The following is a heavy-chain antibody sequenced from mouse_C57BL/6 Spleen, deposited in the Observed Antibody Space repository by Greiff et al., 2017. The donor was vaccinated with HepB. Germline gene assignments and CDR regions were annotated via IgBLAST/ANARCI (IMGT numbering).Heavy chain of an antibody. Sequence: QVQLKQPGAELVMPGASVKLSCKASGYTFTSYWMHWVKQRPGQGLEWIGEIDPSDSYTNYNQKFKGKSTLTVDKSSSTAYMQLSSLTSEDSAVYYCAREGRYDYDKYFDYWGQGTTLTVSS. CDR3: AREGRYDYDKYFDY. V-gene: IGHV1-69*01. CDR1: GYTFTSYW. J-gene: IGHJ2*01. CDR2: IDPSDSYT. D-gene: IGHD2-4*01.